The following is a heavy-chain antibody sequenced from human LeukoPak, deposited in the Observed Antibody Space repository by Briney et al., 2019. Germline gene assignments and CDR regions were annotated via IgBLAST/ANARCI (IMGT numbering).Heavy chain of an antibody. D-gene: IGHD6-13*01. J-gene: IGHJ3*02. CDR3: ARDVSSSWDAFDI. CDR1: GYTFTGYY. Sequence: GASVKVSCKASGYTFTGYYMHWVRQAPGQGLEWMGWINTNTGNPTYAQGFTGRFVFSLDTSVSTAYLQISSLKAEDTAVYYCARDVSSSWDAFDIWGQGTMVTVSS. CDR2: INTNTGNP. V-gene: IGHV7-4-1*02.